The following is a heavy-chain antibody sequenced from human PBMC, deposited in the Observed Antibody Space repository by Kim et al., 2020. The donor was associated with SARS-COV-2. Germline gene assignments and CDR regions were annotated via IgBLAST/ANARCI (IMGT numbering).Heavy chain of an antibody. D-gene: IGHD6-19*01. CDR3: GRGIQGWYGFDY. Sequence: IYSPSPKSRVTMSGDAAKNLFSLKLSSVTAADTAVYYCGRGIQGWYGFDYWGQGTLVTVSS. J-gene: IGHJ4*02. V-gene: IGHV4-59*09.